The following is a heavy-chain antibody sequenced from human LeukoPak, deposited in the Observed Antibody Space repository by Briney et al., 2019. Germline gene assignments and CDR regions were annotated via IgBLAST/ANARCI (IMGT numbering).Heavy chain of an antibody. Sequence: GGSLRLSCAASGFIFSDYTMNWVRQTPGKGLEWVSSISYSGSYIYYADSVKGRFTISRDDAKNSLYLQMSSLRAEDTAVYYCARDWWTGTTDYFDYWGQGTLVTVSS. CDR2: ISYSGSYI. CDR1: GFIFSDYT. CDR3: ARDWWTGTTDYFDY. D-gene: IGHD1-7*01. J-gene: IGHJ4*02. V-gene: IGHV3-21*01.